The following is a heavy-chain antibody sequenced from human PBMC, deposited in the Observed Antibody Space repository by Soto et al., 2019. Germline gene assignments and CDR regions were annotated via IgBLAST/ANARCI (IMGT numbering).Heavy chain of an antibody. D-gene: IGHD3-3*01. Sequence: SETLSLTCTVSGGSISSYYWSWIRQPPGKGLEWIGYIYYSGSTNYNPSLKSRVTISVDTSKNQFSLKLSSVTAADTAVYYCASWSGNHWYFDLWGRGTLVTVSS. V-gene: IGHV4-59*01. CDR1: GGSISSYY. CDR2: IYYSGST. CDR3: ASWSGNHWYFDL. J-gene: IGHJ2*01.